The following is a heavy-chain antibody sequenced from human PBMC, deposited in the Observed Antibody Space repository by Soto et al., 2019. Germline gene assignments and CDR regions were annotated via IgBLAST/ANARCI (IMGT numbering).Heavy chain of an antibody. CDR3: AGSRGAYLDY. CDR2: IYYSGST. Sequence: QVQLQESGPGLVKPSETLSLTCTVSGVSISSYYWSWIRQPPGKGLEWIGYIYYSGSTNYNPSLKRRASIPVETTKNNFSLRWSFVTAGDTAVYYCAGSRGAYLDYWAKGPLFTV. CDR1: GVSISSYY. V-gene: IGHV4-59*01. J-gene: IGHJ4*02. D-gene: IGHD3-16*01.